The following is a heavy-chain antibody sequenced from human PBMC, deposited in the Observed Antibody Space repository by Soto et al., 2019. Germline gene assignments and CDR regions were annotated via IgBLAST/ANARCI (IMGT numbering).Heavy chain of an antibody. J-gene: IGHJ4*02. CDR3: ARDFTAYGSGSYLSFDY. V-gene: IGHV1-18*01. Sequence: ASVKVSCKASGYTFTSYGISWVRQAPGQGLEWMGWISAYNGNTNYAQKLQGRVTMTTDTSTSTAYMELRSLRSDDTAVYYCARDFTAYGSGSYLSFDYWGQGTLVTVSS. D-gene: IGHD3-10*01. CDR1: GYTFTSYG. CDR2: ISAYNGNT.